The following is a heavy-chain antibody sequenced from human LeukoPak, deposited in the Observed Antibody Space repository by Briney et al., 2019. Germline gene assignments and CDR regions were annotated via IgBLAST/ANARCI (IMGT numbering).Heavy chain of an antibody. Sequence: PGGSLRLSCVASGFMFNSYGMSWVRQAPGKGLEWVSAISGSGGSTYYADSVKGRFTISRDNSKNTLYLQMNSLRAEDTAVYYCAKGLPSVRYSGSYYDYWGQGTLVTVSS. V-gene: IGHV3-23*01. CDR2: ISGSGGST. CDR1: GFMFNSYG. J-gene: IGHJ4*02. D-gene: IGHD1-26*01. CDR3: AKGLPSVRYSGSYYDY.